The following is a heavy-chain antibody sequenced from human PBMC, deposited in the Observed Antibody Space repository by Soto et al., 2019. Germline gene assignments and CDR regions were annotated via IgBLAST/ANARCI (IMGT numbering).Heavy chain of an antibody. CDR2: IYHSGST. D-gene: IGHD4-17*01. CDR3: ARVWTTVTNWFDP. J-gene: IGHJ5*02. Sequence: PSETLSLTCAVSGGSISSSNWWSWVRQPPGKGLEWIGEIYHSGSTNYNPSLKSRGTISVDKAKNQFSLTLSSVTAADTAVYYCARVWTTVTNWFDPWGQGTLVTVSS. CDR1: GGSISSSNW. V-gene: IGHV4-4*02.